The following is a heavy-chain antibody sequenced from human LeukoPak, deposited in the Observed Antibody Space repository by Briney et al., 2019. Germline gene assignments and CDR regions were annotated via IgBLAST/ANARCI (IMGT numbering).Heavy chain of an antibody. CDR2: FNPNSGGT. J-gene: IGHJ4*02. CDR3: ARAMGGVGATIATFDY. CDR1: GGTFSSYA. V-gene: IGHV1-2*02. Sequence: ASVKVSCKASGGTFSSYAISWVRQAPGQGLEWMGWFNPNSGGTNYAQKFQGRVTMTRDTSISTAYMELSRLRSDDTAVYYCARAMGGVGATIATFDYWGQGTLVTVSS. D-gene: IGHD1-26*01.